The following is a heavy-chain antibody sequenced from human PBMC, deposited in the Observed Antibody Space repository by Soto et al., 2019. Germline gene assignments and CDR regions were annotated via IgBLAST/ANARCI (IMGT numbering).Heavy chain of an antibody. J-gene: IGHJ5*02. CDR1: GVSISSGDYY. CDR3: ASRSFWSDGGRFDP. V-gene: IGHV4-30-4*01. Sequence: NPSETLSLTCTVSGVSISSGDYYWSWIRQPPGKGLEWIGYNYYSGTTYYNPPLKSRVTISVDTSKNQFSLKLSSVTAADTAVYYCASRSFWSDGGRFDPWGQGTLVTVSS. CDR2: NYYSGTT. D-gene: IGHD3-3*01.